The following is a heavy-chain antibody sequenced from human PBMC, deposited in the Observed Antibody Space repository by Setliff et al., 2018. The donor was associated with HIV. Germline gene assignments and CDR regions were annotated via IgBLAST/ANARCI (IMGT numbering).Heavy chain of an antibody. J-gene: IGHJ5*02. D-gene: IGHD3-10*01. V-gene: IGHV4-39*01. CDR2: IYYSGTT. Sequence: AWVRQAPGKGLEWIASIYYSGTTFYNPSLKSRVTIFVDTSKNQFSLRLSSVTAADTAVYYCARHGSNWFDPWGQGTLVTVSS. CDR3: ARHGSNWFDP.